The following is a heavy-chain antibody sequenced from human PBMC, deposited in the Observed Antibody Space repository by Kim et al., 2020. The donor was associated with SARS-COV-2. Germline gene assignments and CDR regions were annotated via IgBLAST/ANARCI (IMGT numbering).Heavy chain of an antibody. CDR3: AKSERITMIVMITLIDY. Sequence: GGSLRLSCAASGFTFSSYAMSWVRQAPGKGLEWVSAISGSGGSTYYADSVKGRFTISRDNSKNTLYLQMNSLRAEDTDVYYCAKSERITMIVMITLIDYRGQGTLVTVSS. CDR1: GFTFSSYA. V-gene: IGHV3-23*01. D-gene: IGHD3-22*01. CDR2: ISGSGGST. J-gene: IGHJ4*02.